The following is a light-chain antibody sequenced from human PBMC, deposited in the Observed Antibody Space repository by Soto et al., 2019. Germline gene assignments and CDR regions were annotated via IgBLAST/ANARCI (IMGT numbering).Light chain of an antibody. J-gene: IGKJ2*01. CDR1: QSVGSN. Sequence: TQSPATLYVSPGESATLSCRASQSVGSNLAWYQQKPGQAPRLLIYGASTRATGTPTRFSGSGSGTDFTLSISSLQSEDFAVYYCQEYTDWSSTFGQGTKVDIK. CDR3: QEYTDWSST. V-gene: IGKV3-15*01. CDR2: GAS.